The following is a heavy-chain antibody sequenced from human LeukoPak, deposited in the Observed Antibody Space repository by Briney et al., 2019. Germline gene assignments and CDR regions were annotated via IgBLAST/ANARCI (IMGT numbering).Heavy chain of an antibody. Sequence: SETLSLTCTVSGGSISSYYWSWIRQPPGKGLEWIGYIYYSGSTNYNPSLKSQVTISVDTSKNHFSLKLNSVTAADTAVYYCARDNNWTHWGQGTLVTVSS. D-gene: IGHD1-20*01. CDR3: ARDNNWTH. CDR1: GGSISSYY. V-gene: IGHV4-59*12. CDR2: IYYSGST. J-gene: IGHJ4*02.